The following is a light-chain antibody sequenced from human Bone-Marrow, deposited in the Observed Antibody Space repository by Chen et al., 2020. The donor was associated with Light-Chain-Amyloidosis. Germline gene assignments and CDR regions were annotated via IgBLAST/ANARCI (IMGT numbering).Light chain of an antibody. Sequence: SYVLTQPSSVPAAPGPTDTISCGGNNIGSTSVHWYQQTAGQAPLLVVYDDSVRRAGVPDRLSGSNYGNTATLTISRVEAGDEADYYCQVWDRSSGRPVFGGGTKLTVL. CDR3: QVWDRSSGRPV. V-gene: IGLV3-21*02. J-gene: IGLJ3*02. CDR2: DDS. CDR1: NIGSTS.